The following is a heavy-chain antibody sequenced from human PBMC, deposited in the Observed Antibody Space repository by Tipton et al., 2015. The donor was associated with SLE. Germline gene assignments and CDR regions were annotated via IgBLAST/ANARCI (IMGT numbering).Heavy chain of an antibody. CDR1: GGSFSGYY. Sequence: TLSLTCAVNGGSFSGYYWSWIRQSPGKGLEWVGEINHSGTTNYNPSLKSRITISRDTSKNQFSLRLNSVTAADTAVYYCARHFYNIGWNHFDNWGPGTLVTVSS. CDR3: ARHFYNIGWNHFDN. V-gene: IGHV4-34*01. D-gene: IGHD6-19*01. J-gene: IGHJ4*02. CDR2: INHSGTT.